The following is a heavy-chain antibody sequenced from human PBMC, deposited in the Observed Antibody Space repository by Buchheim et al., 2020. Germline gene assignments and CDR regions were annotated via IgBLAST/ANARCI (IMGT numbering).Heavy chain of an antibody. J-gene: IGHJ4*02. D-gene: IGHD2-21*01. Sequence: EVQLVESGGGVVRPGGSLRLSCAVSGFKFDDYGMSWVRQVPGKGLEWVSGISWNGASTRYADSVRGRFTISRHNAQKSLSLHMNSLRTEDTAVYHCARGPDTSGHFYYFDLWGQGTL. CDR1: GFKFDDYG. CDR3: ARGPDTSGHFYYFDL. V-gene: IGHV3-20*01. CDR2: ISWNGAST.